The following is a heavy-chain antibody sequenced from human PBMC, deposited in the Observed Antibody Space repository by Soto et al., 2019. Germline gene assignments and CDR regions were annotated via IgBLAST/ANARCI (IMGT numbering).Heavy chain of an antibody. D-gene: IGHD6-13*01. CDR1: GYSFTSYW. J-gene: IGHJ6*02. V-gene: IGHV5-10-1*01. CDR3: AISSSWYATAGYYYYGMDV. CDR2: IDPSDSYT. Sequence: PGESLKISCKGSGYSFTSYWISWVRQMPGKGLEWMGRIDPSDSYTNYSPSFQGHVTISADKSISTAYLQWSSLKASDTAMYYCAISSSWYATAGYYYYGMDVWGQGTTVTVSS.